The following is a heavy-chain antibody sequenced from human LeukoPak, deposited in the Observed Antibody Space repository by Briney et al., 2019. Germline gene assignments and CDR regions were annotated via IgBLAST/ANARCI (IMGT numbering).Heavy chain of an antibody. D-gene: IGHD2-2*01. J-gene: IGHJ6*02. CDR1: GYSFTSYW. V-gene: IGHV5-51*01. CDR2: IYPGDSDT. CDR3: ARQLAPPQAVVVPAATNHQYYYYYYGMDV. Sequence: GESLKISCKGSGYSFTSYWIGWVRQMPGKGLEWMGIIYPGDSDTRYSPSFQGQVTISADKSISAAYLQWSSLKASDTAMYYCARQLAPPQAVVVPAATNHQYYYYYYGMDVWGQGTTVTVSS.